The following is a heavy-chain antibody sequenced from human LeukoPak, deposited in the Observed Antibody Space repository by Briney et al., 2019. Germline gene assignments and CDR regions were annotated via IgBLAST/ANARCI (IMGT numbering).Heavy chain of an antibody. CDR3: AKFGDPYYYYGMDV. J-gene: IGHJ6*02. D-gene: IGHD3-10*01. CDR1: GGSISNYY. CDR2: IYYSGST. V-gene: IGHV4-59*01. Sequence: SETLSLTCTVSGGSISNYYWSWIRQPPGKGLEWIGYIYYSGSTNYNPSLKSRVTISVDTSKNQFSLWLTSVTAADTAVYYCAKFGDPYYYYGMDVWGQGTTVTVSS.